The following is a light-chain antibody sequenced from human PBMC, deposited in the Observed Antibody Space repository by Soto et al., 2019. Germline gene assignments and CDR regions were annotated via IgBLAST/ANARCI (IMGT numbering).Light chain of an antibody. Sequence: DIQMTQSPSTLSASVGGRVPITCRASQNFGSRLAWYQQKPDEAPKLLIYDASSLESGVPLRFGGSGSGTDFTLIISSLQTDDFATYYCQQCNTPGTFGGGTKVDIK. CDR2: DAS. J-gene: IGKJ4*02. CDR3: QQCNTPGT. V-gene: IGKV1-5*01. CDR1: QNFGSR.